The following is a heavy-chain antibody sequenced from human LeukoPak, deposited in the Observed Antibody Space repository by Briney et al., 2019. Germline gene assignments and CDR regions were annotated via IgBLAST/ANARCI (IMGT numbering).Heavy chain of an antibody. CDR1: GFTVSSNY. V-gene: IGHV3-66*01. D-gene: IGHD6-13*01. J-gene: IGHJ4*02. CDR2: IYSGGTT. Sequence: GGSLRLSCAASGFTVSSNYVSWVRQAPWKGLEWVSVIYSGGTTYYADSVKGRFTISRDNSKNTLYLQMNSLRAEDTAVYYCARLYSSSWFDYWGQGTLVTVSS. CDR3: ARLYSSSWFDY.